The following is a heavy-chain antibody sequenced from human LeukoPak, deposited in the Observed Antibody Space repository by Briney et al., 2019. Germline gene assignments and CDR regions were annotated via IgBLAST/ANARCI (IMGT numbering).Heavy chain of an antibody. V-gene: IGHV4-34*01. D-gene: IGHD3-10*01. CDR3: AKDGSYYGSGGYYNRAYYYYYYMDV. CDR2: INHSGST. J-gene: IGHJ6*03. CDR1: GGSFSGYY. Sequence: KPSETLSLTCAVYGGSFSGYYWSWIRQPPGKGLEWIGEINHSGSTNYNPSLKSRVTISVDTSKNQFSLKLSSVTAADTAVYYCAKDGSYYGSGGYYNRAYYYYYYMDVWGKGTTVTVSS.